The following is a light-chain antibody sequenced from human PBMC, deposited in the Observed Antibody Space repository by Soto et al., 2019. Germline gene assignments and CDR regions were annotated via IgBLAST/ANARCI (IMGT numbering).Light chain of an antibody. CDR2: GTS. Sequence: EMLMTQSPATLSASPGERATLSCRASQSVSSNLAWYQQKPDQAPNLLIYGTSTRSTGVPARFSGSGSGTELTLTISSLQSEDFAVYYCQHYNKWPTAGTFGQGTKVEIK. V-gene: IGKV3-15*01. CDR3: QHYNKWPTAGT. CDR1: QSVSSN. J-gene: IGKJ1*01.